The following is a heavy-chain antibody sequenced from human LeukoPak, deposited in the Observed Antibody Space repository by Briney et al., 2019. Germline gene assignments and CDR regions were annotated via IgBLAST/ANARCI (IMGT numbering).Heavy chain of an antibody. Sequence: GGSLRLSCAAYGLVFGKYAMAWVRQAPGKGLECVSIISDDSSFTYYLDSVKGRSTIFRDNSKNTLYLHMNSLKAEDTAVYYCAKGRCSGPGCDSFDYWGQGALVTVSS. CDR2: ISDDSSFT. CDR1: GLVFGKYA. D-gene: IGHD5-12*01. V-gene: IGHV3-23*01. CDR3: AKGRCSGPGCDSFDY. J-gene: IGHJ4*02.